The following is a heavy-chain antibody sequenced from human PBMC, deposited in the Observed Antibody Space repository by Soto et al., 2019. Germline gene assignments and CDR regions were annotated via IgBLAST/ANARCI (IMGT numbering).Heavy chain of an antibody. D-gene: IGHD6-19*01. CDR3: ARSRRGAYSSGWYSPSGYYNYGIDV. Sequence: GESLKILCMASGYRFTTYWIGCVRQMPGKGLERMGIIFPGDTDTKYSPSLQGQVSISADTSISTAYLQWTSLKASDTAMYYCARSRRGAYSSGWYSPSGYYNYGIDVWGQGTKVTVSS. V-gene: IGHV5-51*01. CDR2: IFPGDTDT. J-gene: IGHJ6*02. CDR1: GYRFTTYW.